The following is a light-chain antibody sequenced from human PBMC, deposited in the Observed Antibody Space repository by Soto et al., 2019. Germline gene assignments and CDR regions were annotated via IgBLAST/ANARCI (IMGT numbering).Light chain of an antibody. CDR2: DVS. Sequence: QSVLTQPRSVSGPPGQSVTLSCTGTSSDVGGYDYVSWYQQHPDKAPKLIIYDVSRRPSGVPDRFSGSKSDNTASLTISGLQAEDDADYYCCSYAGNSRVFGTGTKVTVL. CDR1: SSDVGGYDY. CDR3: CSYAGNSRV. J-gene: IGLJ1*01. V-gene: IGLV2-11*01.